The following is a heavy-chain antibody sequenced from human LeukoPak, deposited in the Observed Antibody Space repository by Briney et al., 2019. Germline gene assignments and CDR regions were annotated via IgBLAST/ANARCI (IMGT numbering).Heavy chain of an antibody. Sequence: GGPLRLSYAASGFTFSSYGMHWVRQAPGKGLEWVAVIWYDGSNKYYADSVKGRFTISRDNSKNTLYLQMNSLRAEDTAVYYCAIEGGWFGELLSPYYFDYWGQGTLVTVSS. D-gene: IGHD3-10*01. V-gene: IGHV3-33*01. CDR2: IWYDGSNK. CDR3: AIEGGWFGELLSPYYFDY. J-gene: IGHJ4*02. CDR1: GFTFSSYG.